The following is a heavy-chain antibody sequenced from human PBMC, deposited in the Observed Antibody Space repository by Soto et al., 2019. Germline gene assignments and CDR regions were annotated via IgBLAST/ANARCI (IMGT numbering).Heavy chain of an antibody. V-gene: IGHV4-34*01. CDR3: ARAGYSSAWYLPFDS. J-gene: IGHJ4*02. CDR2: INHSGST. Sequence: QVQLQQWGAGLLKPSETLSLTCAVYGGSFSGYYWSWIRQPPGKGLEWIGEINHSGSTNYNPSLKSRVTRAVDRSKNQFSQKLGSVTAADTAVYYCARAGYSSAWYLPFDSWGQGTLVTVS. D-gene: IGHD6-13*01. CDR1: GGSFSGYY.